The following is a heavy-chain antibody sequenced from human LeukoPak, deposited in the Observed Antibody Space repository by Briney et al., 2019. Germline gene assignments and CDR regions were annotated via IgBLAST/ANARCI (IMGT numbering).Heavy chain of an antibody. D-gene: IGHD6-19*01. CDR3: ARAMASAVAGVFDY. J-gene: IGHJ4*02. CDR1: GFTFSSYE. V-gene: IGHV3-48*03. Sequence: GGSLRLSCAASGFTFSSYEMNWVRQAPGKGLEWVSYLSSSGSTIYYADFVKGRFTISRDNAKNSLYLQMNSLRAEDTAVYYCARAMASAVAGVFDYWGQGTLVTVSS. CDR2: LSSSGSTI.